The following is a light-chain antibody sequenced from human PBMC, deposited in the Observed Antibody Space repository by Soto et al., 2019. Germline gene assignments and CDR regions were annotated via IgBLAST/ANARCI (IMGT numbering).Light chain of an antibody. CDR1: SSDVGGYNY. V-gene: IGLV2-14*01. J-gene: IGLJ1*01. CDR2: EVS. Sequence: QSVLTQPASVSGSPGQSITVSCTGTSSDVGGYNYVSWYQQHPGKAPKLMIYEVSNRPSGVSNRFSGSKSGNTASLTISGLQAEDEADYYCSSYISSSPFVFGTGTKLIVL. CDR3: SSYISSSPFV.